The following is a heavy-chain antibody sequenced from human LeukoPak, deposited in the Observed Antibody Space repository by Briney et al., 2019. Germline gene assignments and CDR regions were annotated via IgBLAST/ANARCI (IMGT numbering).Heavy chain of an antibody. V-gene: IGHV4-39*07. D-gene: IGHD5-18*01. J-gene: IGHJ1*01. Sequence: SETLSLTCTVSGGSISSSNYYWGWIRQPPGKGLEWIGSIYYSGSTYYNPSLKSRVTISVDTSKNQFSLKLSSVTAADTAVYYCARGDFYSHEHWGQGTLVTVSS. CDR3: ARGDFYSHEH. CDR2: IYYSGST. CDR1: GGSISSSNYY.